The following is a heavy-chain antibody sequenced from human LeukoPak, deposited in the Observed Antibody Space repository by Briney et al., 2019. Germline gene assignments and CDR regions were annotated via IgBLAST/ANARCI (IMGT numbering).Heavy chain of an antibody. CDR1: GFTFSSYG. Sequence: GGSLRLSCAASGFTFSSYGMHWVRQAPGKGLEWVAVVSYDGGNKYYAESVKGRFTISRDNSKNTLYLQMNSLRAEDTAVYYCARDWINIHIYFGELHHYYYRGMDVWGQGTTVTVSS. D-gene: IGHD1-26*01. J-gene: IGHJ6*02. CDR3: ARDWINIHIYFGELHHYYYRGMDV. CDR2: VSYDGGNK. V-gene: IGHV3-30*03.